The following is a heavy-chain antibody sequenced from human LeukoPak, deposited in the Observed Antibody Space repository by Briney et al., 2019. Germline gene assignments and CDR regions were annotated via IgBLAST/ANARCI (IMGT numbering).Heavy chain of an antibody. D-gene: IGHD2-21*02. V-gene: IGHV4-4*07. Sequence: PSETLSLTCTVSGGSISSYYWSWIRQPAGKGLEWIGRIYTSTSGSTNYNPSLKSRVTMSVDTSKNQFSLKLSSVTAADTAVYYCARARVVTAIVSWFDPWGQGTLVTVSS. CDR3: ARARVVTAIVSWFDP. CDR2: IYTSTSGST. J-gene: IGHJ5*02. CDR1: GGSISSYY.